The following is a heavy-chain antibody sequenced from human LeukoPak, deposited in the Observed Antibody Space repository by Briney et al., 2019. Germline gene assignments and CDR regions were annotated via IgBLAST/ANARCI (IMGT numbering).Heavy chain of an antibody. Sequence: SETLSLTCTVSGGSISSYYWSWIRQPPGKGLEWIGYIYYSGSTNYNPSLKSRVNISVDTSKNQFSLKLSSVTAADTAVYYCAREGAAPDAFDIWGQGTMVTVSS. D-gene: IGHD6-6*01. V-gene: IGHV4-59*12. CDR1: GGSISSYY. J-gene: IGHJ3*02. CDR3: AREGAAPDAFDI. CDR2: IYYSGST.